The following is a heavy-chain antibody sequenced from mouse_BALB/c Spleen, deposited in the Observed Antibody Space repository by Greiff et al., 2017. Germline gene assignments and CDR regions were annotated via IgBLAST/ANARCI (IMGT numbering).Heavy chain of an antibody. CDR2: IYPGSGST. Sequence: QVQLQQSGPELVKPGASVKMSCKASGYTFTDYVISWVKQRTGQGLEWIGEIYPGSGSTYYNEKFKGKATLTADKSSNTAYMQLSSLTSEDSAVYFCAKGNYGLAYWGQGTLVTVSA. J-gene: IGHJ3*01. CDR1: GYTFTDYV. D-gene: IGHD2-1*01. V-gene: IGHV1-77*01. CDR3: AKGNYGLAY.